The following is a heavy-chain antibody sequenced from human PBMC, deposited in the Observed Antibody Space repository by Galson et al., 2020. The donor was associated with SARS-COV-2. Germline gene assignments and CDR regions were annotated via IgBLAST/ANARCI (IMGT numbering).Heavy chain of an antibody. CDR1: GGSISSSSYY. Sequence: SETLSLTCTVSGGSISSSSYYWGWIRQPPGKGLEWIGSIYYSGSTYYNPSLKSRVTISVDTSKNQFSLKLSSVTAADTAVYYCARPPGGIVWFGEFDPWGQGTLVTVAS. V-gene: IGHV4-39*01. CDR2: IYYSGST. J-gene: IGHJ5*02. D-gene: IGHD3-10*01. CDR3: ARPPGGIVWFGEFDP.